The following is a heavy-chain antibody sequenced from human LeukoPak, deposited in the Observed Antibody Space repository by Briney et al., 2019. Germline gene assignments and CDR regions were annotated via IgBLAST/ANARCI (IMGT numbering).Heavy chain of an antibody. Sequence: SETLSLTCTVSGGSISSSSYYWGWIRQPPGKGLEWIGSIYYSGSTYYNPSLKSRVTISVDTSKNQFSLKLSSVTAADTAVYYCARAHSSGLFDYWGQGTLVTVSS. CDR3: ARAHSSGLFDY. J-gene: IGHJ4*02. CDR2: IYYSGST. D-gene: IGHD6-19*01. CDR1: GGSISSSSYY. V-gene: IGHV4-39*01.